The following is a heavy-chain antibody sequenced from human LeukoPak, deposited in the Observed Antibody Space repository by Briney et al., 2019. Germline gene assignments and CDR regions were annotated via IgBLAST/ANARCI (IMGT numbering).Heavy chain of an antibody. CDR1: GFTFDDYA. CDR2: ISWNSGSI. V-gene: IGHV3-9*01. Sequence: GGSLRLSCAASGFTFDDYAMHWVRQAPGKGLEWVSGISWNSGSIGYADSVKGRFTISRDNAKNSLYLQMNSLRAEDTALYYCAKDRGGGWFQEFDYWGQGTLVTVSS. D-gene: IGHD6-19*01. CDR3: AKDRGGGWFQEFDY. J-gene: IGHJ4*02.